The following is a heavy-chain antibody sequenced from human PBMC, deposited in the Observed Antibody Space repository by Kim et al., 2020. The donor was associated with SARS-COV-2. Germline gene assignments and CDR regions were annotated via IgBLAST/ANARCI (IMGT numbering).Heavy chain of an antibody. CDR1: GGSISSYY. J-gene: IGHJ4*02. Sequence: SETLSLTCTVSGGSISSYYWSWIRQPPGKGLEWIGYIYYSGSTNYNPSLKSRVTISVDTSKNQFSLKLSSVTAADTAVYYCARVGATLNFDYWGQGTLVT. CDR2: IYYSGST. V-gene: IGHV4-59*01. CDR3: ARVGATLNFDY. D-gene: IGHD1-26*01.